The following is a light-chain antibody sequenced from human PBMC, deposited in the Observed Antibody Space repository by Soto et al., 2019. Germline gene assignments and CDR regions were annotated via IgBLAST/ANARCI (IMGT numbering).Light chain of an antibody. CDR1: SSDVGGYNY. CDR3: SSYSSANTVI. V-gene: IGLV2-11*01. J-gene: IGLJ2*01. CDR2: DVS. Sequence: QSVLTQPRSVSGSPGQSVTISCTGTSSDVGGYNYVSWYQQHPGKAPKLMIYDVSKRPSGVPDRFSGSKSGNTASLTISGLQAEDEAQYYCSSYSSANTVIFGGGTKLTVL.